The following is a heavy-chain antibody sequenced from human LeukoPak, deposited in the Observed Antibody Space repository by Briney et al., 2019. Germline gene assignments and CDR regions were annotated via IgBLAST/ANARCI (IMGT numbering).Heavy chain of an antibody. Sequence: GGSLRLSCAASGFTFSSYSMSWVRQAPGKGLEWVSYISSSSTIYYADSVKGRFTISRDNSKNTLYLQMNSLRAEDTAVYYCALSRGYDILTGYSYFDYWGQGTLVTVSS. CDR2: ISSSSTI. CDR3: ALSRGYDILTGYSYFDY. V-gene: IGHV3-48*01. J-gene: IGHJ4*02. D-gene: IGHD3-9*01. CDR1: GFTFSSYS.